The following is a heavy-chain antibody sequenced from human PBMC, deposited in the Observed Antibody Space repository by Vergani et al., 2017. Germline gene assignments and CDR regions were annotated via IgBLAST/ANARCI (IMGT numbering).Heavy chain of an antibody. D-gene: IGHD1-1*01. J-gene: IGHJ4*02. CDR1: EYSFGNYW. CDR2: IYPADSDT. CDR3: ARHTTYTDS. Sequence: EVELVQSGPEMRKPGESLKISCKGSEYSFGNYWIVWVRQMPGKGLEWMGIIYPADSDTRYSPSFQGQVTISADKSISTAFLQWGSLKASDTALYYCARHTTYTDSWGQGTLVTVSS. V-gene: IGHV5-51*01.